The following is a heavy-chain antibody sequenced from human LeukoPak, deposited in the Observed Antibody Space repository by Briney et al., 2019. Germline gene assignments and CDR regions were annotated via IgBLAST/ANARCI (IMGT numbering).Heavy chain of an antibody. CDR2: INSDGSST. CDR3: ARGPHLTLPGYYYGMDV. V-gene: IGHV3-74*01. Sequence: GSLRLSCAASGFTFSSYWMHWVRQAPGKGLVWVSRINSDGSSTSYADSVKGRFTISRDNAKNTLYLQMNSLRAEDTAVYYCARGPHLTLPGYYYGMDVRGQGTTVTVSS. CDR1: GFTFSSYW. J-gene: IGHJ6*02.